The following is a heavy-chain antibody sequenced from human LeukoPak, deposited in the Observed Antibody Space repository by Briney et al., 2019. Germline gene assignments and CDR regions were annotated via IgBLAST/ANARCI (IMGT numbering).Heavy chain of an antibody. D-gene: IGHD2-15*01. CDR1: GFTFDDYA. V-gene: IGHV3-9*01. CDR2: TSWNSGSI. J-gene: IGHJ6*03. Sequence: PGGSLRLSCAASGFTFDDYAMHWVRQAPGKGLEWVSGTSWNSGSIGYADSVKGRFTISRDNAKNSLYLQMNSLRAEDTALYYCAKDRDTTATRYMDVWGKGTTVTVSS. CDR3: AKDRDTTATRYMDV.